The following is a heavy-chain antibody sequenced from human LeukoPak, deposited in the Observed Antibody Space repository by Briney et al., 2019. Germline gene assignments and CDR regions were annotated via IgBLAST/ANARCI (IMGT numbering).Heavy chain of an antibody. Sequence: GGSLRLSCAASGFTFSSYSMNWVRQAPGKGLEWVSYISSSGSSIYYADSVKGRFTISRDNAKNALYMQMNSLRAEDTAVYYCARADFWSGYYMDYWGQGTLVTVSS. CDR3: ARADFWSGYYMDY. D-gene: IGHD3-3*01. CDR2: ISSSGSSI. V-gene: IGHV3-48*01. CDR1: GFTFSSYS. J-gene: IGHJ4*02.